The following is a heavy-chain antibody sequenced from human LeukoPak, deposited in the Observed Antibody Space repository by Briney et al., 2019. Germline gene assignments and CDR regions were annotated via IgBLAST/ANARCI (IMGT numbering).Heavy chain of an antibody. CDR3: TRAPYSNYVNLDY. CDR1: RFTFSDYA. Sequence: GGSLRLSCSASRFTFSDYAMSWVRQAPGKGLEWVGFIRSKAFGGKTEYAASVKGRFTISRDDSKSIAYLQMNSLKTEDTAVYYCTRAPYSNYVNLDYWGQGTLVTVSS. D-gene: IGHD4-11*01. CDR2: IRSKAFGGKT. V-gene: IGHV3-49*04. J-gene: IGHJ4*02.